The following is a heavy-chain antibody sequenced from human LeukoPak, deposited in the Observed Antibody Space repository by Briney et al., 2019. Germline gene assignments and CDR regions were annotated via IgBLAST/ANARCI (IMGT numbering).Heavy chain of an antibody. J-gene: IGHJ6*02. V-gene: IGHV3-66*01. D-gene: IGHD3-10*01. CDR1: GFSVSRNY. Sequence: PGGSLRLSCAASGFSVSRNYLSWVRQAPGKGLEWASVIYGGATTDYADSVKGRFTISTDSSKNTLYLQMNSLRDEDTSVYYCARGGRTDSGSYPYGMDVSGQGATVTVSS. CDR3: ARGGRTDSGSYPYGMDV. CDR2: IYGGATT.